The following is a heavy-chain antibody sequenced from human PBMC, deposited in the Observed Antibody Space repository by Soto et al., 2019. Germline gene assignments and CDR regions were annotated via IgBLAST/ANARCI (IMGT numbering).Heavy chain of an antibody. CDR1: GGTFNSYA. Sequence: SVKVSCKASGGTFNSYAFSWVRQAPGQGLEWMGGIIPIFGPAKYAQKFQGRVTITADQSTGTGYMELRSLRAEDTAVYYCARDGGYCSGGSCYTFDYWSQGTLVTVSS. CDR2: IIPIFGPA. D-gene: IGHD2-15*01. J-gene: IGHJ4*02. V-gene: IGHV1-69*13. CDR3: ARDGGYCSGGSCYTFDY.